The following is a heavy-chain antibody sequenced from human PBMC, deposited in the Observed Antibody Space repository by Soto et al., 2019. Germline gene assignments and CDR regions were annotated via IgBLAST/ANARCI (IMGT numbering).Heavy chain of an antibody. V-gene: IGHV3-15*07. CDR1: GFTFSNAW. D-gene: IGHD3-22*01. J-gene: IGHJ6*02. Sequence: EVQLVESGGGLVKPGGSLRLSCAASGFTFSNAWMNWVRQAPGKGLEWVGRIKSKTDGGTTDYAASVKGRFTISRDDSKNTLYLQMNSLKTEDTAVYYCTTDPVTDYYDVGYYYYGMDVWGQGTTVTVSS. CDR2: IKSKTDGGTT. CDR3: TTDPVTDYYDVGYYYYGMDV.